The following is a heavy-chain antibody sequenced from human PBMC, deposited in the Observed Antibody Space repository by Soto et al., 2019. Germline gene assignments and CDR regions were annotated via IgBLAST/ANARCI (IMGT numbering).Heavy chain of an antibody. CDR2: ISAYNGNT. D-gene: IGHD3-3*01. CDR1: GYTFTSYG. CDR3: ARSYDFWSGYYRWGWFDP. V-gene: IGHV1-18*04. Sequence: QVQLVQSGAEVKKPGAPVKVSCKASGYTFTSYGISWVRQAPGQGLEWMGWISAYNGNTNYAQKLQGRVTMTTDTSKSTGYMELRSLRSDDPAVYYCARSYDFWSGYYRWGWFDPWGQGTLVTVSS. J-gene: IGHJ5*02.